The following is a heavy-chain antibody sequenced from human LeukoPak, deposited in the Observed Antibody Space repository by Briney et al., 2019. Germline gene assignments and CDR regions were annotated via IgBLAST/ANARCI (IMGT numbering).Heavy chain of an antibody. V-gene: IGHV1-2*02. D-gene: IGHD1-26*01. J-gene: IGHJ4*02. CDR2: INPNNGDT. CDR3: ARLRWERGALDY. Sequence: ASVKVSCKAAGDTFTVYFMDCGRQAPRQGLEWMGEINPNNGDTKFAQKFEGRVTMTRDTSITTAYMELSSLKSDDTAVYYCARLRWERGALDYWGQGTPVTVSS. CDR1: GDTFTVYF.